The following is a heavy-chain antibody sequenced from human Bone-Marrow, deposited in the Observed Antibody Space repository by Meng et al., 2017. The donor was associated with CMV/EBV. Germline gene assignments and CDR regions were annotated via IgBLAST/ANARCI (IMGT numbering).Heavy chain of an antibody. J-gene: IGHJ6*02. Sequence: SVKVSCKASGGTFSSYAISWVRQAPGQGLEWMGGIIPILGIANYAQKFQGRVTITADKSTSTAYMELSSLRSEDTAVYYCAGWEGLRLPMDVWGQGTMVTVSS. CDR2: IIPILGIA. V-gene: IGHV1-69*10. D-gene: IGHD5-12*01. CDR3: AGWEGLRLPMDV. CDR1: GGTFSSYA.